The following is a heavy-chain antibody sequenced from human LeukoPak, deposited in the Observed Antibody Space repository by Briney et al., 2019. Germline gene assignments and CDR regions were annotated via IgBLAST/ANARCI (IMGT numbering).Heavy chain of an antibody. CDR2: ISSSSSYI. CDR1: GFTFSSYS. Sequence: GGSLRLSCAASGFTFSSYSMNWVRQAPGKGLEWASSISSSSSYIYYADLVKGRFTISRDNAKNSLYLQMNSLRAEDTAVYYCARDQQRPAPFDYWAKETLVPVSS. CDR3: ARDQQRPAPFDY. V-gene: IGHV3-21*01. J-gene: IGHJ4*02. D-gene: IGHD6-25*01.